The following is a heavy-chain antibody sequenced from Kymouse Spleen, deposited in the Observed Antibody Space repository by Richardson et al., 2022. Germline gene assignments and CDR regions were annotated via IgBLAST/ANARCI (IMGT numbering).Heavy chain of an antibody. CDR2: INHSGST. J-gene: IGHJ6*02. V-gene: IGHV4-34*01. CDR3: ARERDMVRGVIIYYGMDV. Sequence: QVQLQQWGAGLLKPSETLSLTCAVYGGSFSGYYWSWIRQPPGKGLEWIGEINHSGSTNYNPSLKSRVTISVDTSKNQFSLKLSSVTAADTAVYYCARERDMVRGVIIYYGMDVWGQGTTVTVSS. CDR1: GGSFSGYY. D-gene: IGHD3-10*01.